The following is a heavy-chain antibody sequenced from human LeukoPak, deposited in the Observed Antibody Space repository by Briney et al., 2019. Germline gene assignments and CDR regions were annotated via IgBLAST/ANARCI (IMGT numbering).Heavy chain of an antibody. J-gene: IGHJ4*02. Sequence: GESLKISCQGSGYSFTSYWIGWGRQVPGKGLEWMGIIYPGDSDTRYSPSFQGQVTISADKSISTAYLQWSSLKASDTAMYYCARRVTGRGLYYFDYWGQRTLVTVSS. V-gene: IGHV5-51*01. D-gene: IGHD7-27*01. CDR2: IYPGDSDT. CDR3: ARRVTGRGLYYFDY. CDR1: GYSFTSYW.